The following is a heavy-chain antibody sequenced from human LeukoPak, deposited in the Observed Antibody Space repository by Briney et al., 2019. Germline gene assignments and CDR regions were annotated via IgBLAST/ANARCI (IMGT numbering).Heavy chain of an antibody. CDR3: ARPLQGIVGATGFDY. D-gene: IGHD1-26*01. J-gene: IGHJ4*02. V-gene: IGHV5-51*01. CDR1: EYSFATYW. CDR2: IYPSDSAT. Sequence: GESLKISCQGSEYSFATYWIAWLRQMPGKGLEWMGIIYPSDSATRYSPSFPGQVTISADKSIKTAYLQWSSLKASDTAMYYCARPLQGIVGATGFDYWGQGTLVTVSS.